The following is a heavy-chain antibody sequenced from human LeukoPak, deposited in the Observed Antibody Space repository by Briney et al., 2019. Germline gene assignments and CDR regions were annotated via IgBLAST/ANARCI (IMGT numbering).Heavy chain of an antibody. CDR2: INHSGST. CDR3: ARSRYFDWLLPLRGAGGFDY. CDR1: GGSFSGYY. D-gene: IGHD3-9*01. Sequence: PSETLSLTCAAYGGSFSGYYWSWIRQPPGKGLEWIGEINHSGSTNYNPSLKSRVTISVDTSKNQFSLKLSSVTAADTAVYYCARSRYFDWLLPLRGAGGFDYWGQGTLVTVSS. V-gene: IGHV4-34*01. J-gene: IGHJ4*02.